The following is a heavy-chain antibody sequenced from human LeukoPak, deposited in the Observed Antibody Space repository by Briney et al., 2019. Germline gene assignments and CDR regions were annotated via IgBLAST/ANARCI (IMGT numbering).Heavy chain of an antibody. CDR1: GVSINSHY. V-gene: IGHV4-59*08. CDR3: ARHGTGTGYPLDY. Sequence: PSETLSLTCTVSGVSINSHYWSWIRQSPEKGLEWIAYGHYSGTTNYNPSLKSRVTISVDTSKNQFSLKLTSVSAADTAMYYCARHGTGTGYPLDYWGLGTLATVSS. J-gene: IGHJ4*02. CDR2: GHYSGTT. D-gene: IGHD3/OR15-3a*01.